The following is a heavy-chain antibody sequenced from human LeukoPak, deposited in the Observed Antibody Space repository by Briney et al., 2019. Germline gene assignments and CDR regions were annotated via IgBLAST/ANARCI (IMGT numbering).Heavy chain of an antibody. J-gene: IGHJ6*02. CDR1: GFTFSDYY. V-gene: IGHV4-31*02. CDR3: ARDLPLGDYYYGMDV. D-gene: IGHD2-15*01. CDR2: IYYSGST. Sequence: LRLSCAASGFTFSDYYMSWIRQHPGKGLEWIGYIYYSGSTYYNPSLKSRVTISVDTSKNQFSLKLSSVTAADTAVYYCARDLPLGDYYYGMDVWGQGTTVTVSS.